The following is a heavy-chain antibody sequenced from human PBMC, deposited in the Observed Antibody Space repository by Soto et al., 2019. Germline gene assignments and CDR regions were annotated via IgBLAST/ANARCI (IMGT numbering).Heavy chain of an antibody. Sequence: ASVKVSCKVSGYTLTELSMHWVRQAPGKGLEWMGGFDPEDGETIYAQKFQGRVTMTEDTSTDTAYMELSSLRSEDTAVYYCATSKPTTIYYYGSGSLGFDPWGQGTLVTVSS. J-gene: IGHJ5*02. CDR2: FDPEDGET. D-gene: IGHD3-10*01. V-gene: IGHV1-24*01. CDR3: ATSKPTTIYYYGSGSLGFDP. CDR1: GYTLTELS.